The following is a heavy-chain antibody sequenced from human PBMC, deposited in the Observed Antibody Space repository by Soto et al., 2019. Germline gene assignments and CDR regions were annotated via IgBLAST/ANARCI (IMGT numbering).Heavy chain of an antibody. CDR1: GYTFTGYY. CDR3: ARDPETTMVRGVGGMDV. J-gene: IGHJ6*02. Sequence: ASVKVSCKASGYTFTGYYMHWVRQAPGQGLEWMGWINPNSGGTNYAQKFQGWVTMTRDTSISTAYMELSRLRSDDTAVYYCARDPETTMVRGVGGMDVWGQGTTVTVSS. D-gene: IGHD3-10*01. V-gene: IGHV1-2*04. CDR2: INPNSGGT.